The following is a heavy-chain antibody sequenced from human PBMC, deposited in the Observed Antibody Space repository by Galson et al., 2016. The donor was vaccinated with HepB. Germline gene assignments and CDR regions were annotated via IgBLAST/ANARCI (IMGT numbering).Heavy chain of an antibody. CDR3: YRDAYHCPDY. CDR1: GGSIGPGAYY. V-gene: IGHV4-39*01. J-gene: IGHJ4*02. D-gene: IGHD5-24*01. CDR2: LFFGGNT. Sequence: ATLSLTCSVSGGSIGPGAYYWDWIRQSPGKGLEWIGNLFFGGNTYYNPSLKSRVTISVDTSKNEFSLKLTSVTAADTAVYYCYRDAYHCPDYWGQGTLVTVSS.